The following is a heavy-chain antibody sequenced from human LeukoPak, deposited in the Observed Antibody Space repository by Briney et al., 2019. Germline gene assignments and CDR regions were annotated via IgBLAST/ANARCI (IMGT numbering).Heavy chain of an antibody. Sequence: TSETLSLTCAVYGGSFSGYYWTLIRQTPGKGLEWIGEISHTGLTGSNPSLKSRVTIFVDSSKKQFSLRMTTVTAADTGVYYCARVPDITARPCDTWGPGTLVTVSS. V-gene: IGHV4-34*01. CDR1: GGSFSGYY. J-gene: IGHJ5*02. CDR3: ARVPDITARPCDT. D-gene: IGHD1-1*01. CDR2: ISHTGLT.